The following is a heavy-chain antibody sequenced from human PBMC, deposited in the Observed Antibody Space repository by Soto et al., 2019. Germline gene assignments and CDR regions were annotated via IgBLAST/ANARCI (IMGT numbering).Heavy chain of an antibody. CDR3: ARGDAYVDGDPGLDV. J-gene: IGHJ6*02. CDR2: ISGGGEKI. CDR1: GFTFKSWA. V-gene: IGHV3-23*01. D-gene: IGHD3-10*02. Sequence: EVQLLESGGGLVQPGGSLRLSCAASGFTFKSWALSWVRQAPGKGLEWVSGISGGGEKIYYAASVKGRFTISRDNSKNTVSLQMNSLTANDTAVYYCARGDAYVDGDPGLDVWGQGTTVTVSS.